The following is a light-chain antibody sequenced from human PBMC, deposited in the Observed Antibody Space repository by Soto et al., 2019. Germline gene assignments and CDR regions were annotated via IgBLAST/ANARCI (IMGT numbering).Light chain of an antibody. CDR1: QSVSSRY. J-gene: IGKJ1*01. CDR3: QQYGSSGT. CDR2: GAS. Sequence: EIVLTQSPGTLSLSPVERATLSCRASQSVSSRYLAWYQQKPGQAPRLLIYGASSRATGIPDRCSSSGAAADFTPTISRLEPEDLVVYYWQQYGSSGTFGQGTKVDIK. V-gene: IGKV3-20*01.